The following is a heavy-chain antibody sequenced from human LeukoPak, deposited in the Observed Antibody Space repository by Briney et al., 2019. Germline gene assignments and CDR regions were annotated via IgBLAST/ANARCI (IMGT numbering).Heavy chain of an antibody. Sequence: GASVKVSCKASGGTFSRYAISRVRQAPGQGLEWMGRIIPIFGTANYAQKFQGRVTITTDESTSTAYMELSSLRSEDTAVYYCASSPATVTTSLVYWGQGTLVTVSS. D-gene: IGHD4-17*01. CDR1: GGTFSRYA. V-gene: IGHV1-69*05. CDR2: IIPIFGTA. J-gene: IGHJ4*02. CDR3: ASSPATVTTSLVY.